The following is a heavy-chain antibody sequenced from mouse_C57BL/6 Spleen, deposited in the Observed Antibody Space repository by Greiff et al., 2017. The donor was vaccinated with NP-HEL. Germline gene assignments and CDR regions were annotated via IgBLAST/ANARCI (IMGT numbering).Heavy chain of an antibody. J-gene: IGHJ2*01. V-gene: IGHV1-4*01. Sequence: QVQLQQSGAELARPGASVKMSCKASGYTFTSYSMHWVKQRPGQGLEWIGYINPGSGYTNYNQKFKDKATLTAGKSSSTAYMQLSSLTSEDSADYYCSRMADYDDYDVYSFDYWGQGTTLTVSS. CDR1: GYTFTSYS. CDR3: SRMADYDDYDVYSFDY. D-gene: IGHD2-4*01. CDR2: INPGSGYT.